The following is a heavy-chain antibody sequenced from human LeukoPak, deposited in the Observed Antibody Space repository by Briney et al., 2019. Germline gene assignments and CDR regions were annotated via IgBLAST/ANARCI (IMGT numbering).Heavy chain of an antibody. V-gene: IGHV3-48*01. D-gene: IGHD2-2*01. CDR2: IGSTSI. Sequence: GGSLRLSCAASGFSTRTYSMGWVSQAPGKGLEWVPYIGSTSIYADSVKGRFTISRDNAKNTLYLQMNSLRAEDTAVYYCARDGPPAGAGDFDYWGQGTPVTVSS. CDR3: ARDGPPAGAGDFDY. J-gene: IGHJ4*02. CDR1: GFSTRTYS.